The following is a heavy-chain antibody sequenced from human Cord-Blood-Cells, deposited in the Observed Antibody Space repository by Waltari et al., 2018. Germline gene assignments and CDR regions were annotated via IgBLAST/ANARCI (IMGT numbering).Heavy chain of an antibody. D-gene: IGHD2-2*01. CDR3: AKASDIVVVPAAFDY. V-gene: IGHV3-9*01. CDR2: ISWNGGSI. CDR1: GFTFDDYA. Sequence: EVQLVESGGGLVQPGRSLRLSCAASGFTFDDYAMHWVRQAPGKGLEWVSGISWNGGSIGYADSVKGRFTISRDNAKNSLYLQMNSLRAEDTALYYCAKASDIVVVPAAFDYRGQGTLVTVSS. J-gene: IGHJ4*02.